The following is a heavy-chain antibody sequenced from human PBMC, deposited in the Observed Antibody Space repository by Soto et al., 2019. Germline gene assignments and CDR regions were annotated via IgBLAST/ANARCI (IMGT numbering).Heavy chain of an antibody. CDR3: AXGYCTNGVCYGGHWFDP. J-gene: IGHJ5*02. D-gene: IGHD2-8*01. CDR2: INHSGST. CDR1: GGSFSGYY. V-gene: IGHV4-34*01. Sequence: KPSETLSLTCAVYGGSFSGYYWSWIRQPPGKGLEWIGEINHSGSTNYNPSLKSRVTISVDTSKNQFSLKLSSVTAADTAVYYCAXGYCTNGVCYGGHWFDPWGQGTLVTVSS.